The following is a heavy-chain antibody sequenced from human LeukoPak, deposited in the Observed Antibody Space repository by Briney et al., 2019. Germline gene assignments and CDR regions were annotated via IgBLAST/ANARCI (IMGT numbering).Heavy chain of an antibody. CDR3: ARLTPVPPYLDSSGWNWFDP. CDR2: IYYSGST. D-gene: IGHD6-19*01. Sequence: GSLRLPCAASGFTFSSYAMSWVRQPPGKGLEWIGSIYYSGSTYYNPSLKSRVTISVDTSKNQFSLKLSSVTAADTAVYYCARLTPVPPYLDSSGWNWFDPWGQGTLVTVSS. V-gene: IGHV4-39*01. J-gene: IGHJ5*02. CDR1: GFTFSSYA.